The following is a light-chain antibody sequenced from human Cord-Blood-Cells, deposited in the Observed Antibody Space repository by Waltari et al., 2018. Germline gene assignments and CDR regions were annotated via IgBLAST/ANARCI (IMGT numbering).Light chain of an antibody. Sequence: QSALTQPASVSGSPGQSITISCTGTSSDVGSYNLVSWYQQHPVKAPKLMISEGSKRPSGGSNRFSGSKSGNTASLTISGLQAEDEADYYCCSYAGSSTWVFGGGTKLTVL. CDR2: EGS. CDR1: SSDVGSYNL. V-gene: IGLV2-23*01. J-gene: IGLJ3*02. CDR3: CSYAGSSTWV.